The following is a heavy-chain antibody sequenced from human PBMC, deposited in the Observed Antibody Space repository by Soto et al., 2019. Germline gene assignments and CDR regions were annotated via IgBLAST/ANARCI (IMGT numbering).Heavy chain of an antibody. Sequence: PGESLKISCKVSGDSFNSNWIAWVRQRPGRGLEWMGIIYPIDSDTRYSPSFQGQVTISVDRSVNSAFLQWRSLKASDTATYYCARRSAVTTFYFYGMDVWGQGTTVTAP. CDR2: IYPIDSDT. CDR3: ARRSAVTTFYFYGMDV. D-gene: IGHD4-17*01. J-gene: IGHJ6*02. V-gene: IGHV5-51*01. CDR1: GDSFNSNW.